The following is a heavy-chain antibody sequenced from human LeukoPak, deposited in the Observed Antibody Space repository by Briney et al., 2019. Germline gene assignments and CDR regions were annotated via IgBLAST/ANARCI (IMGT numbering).Heavy chain of an antibody. Sequence: GGSLRLSCAASGFTFDDYAMHWVRQAPGKGLEWVSGISSSNTYIYYADSVKGRFTISRDNALYLQMNSLRGEDTAVYYCARRPLDYWGQGTLVTVSS. CDR2: ISSSNTYI. CDR3: ARRPLDY. V-gene: IGHV3-21*01. CDR1: GFTFDDYA. D-gene: IGHD6-25*01. J-gene: IGHJ4*02.